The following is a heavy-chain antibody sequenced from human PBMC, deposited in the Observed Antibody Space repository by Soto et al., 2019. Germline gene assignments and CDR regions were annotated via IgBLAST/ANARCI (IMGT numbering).Heavy chain of an antibody. CDR2: ILNTGGTV. CDR3: TGGGVSSGPGY. J-gene: IGHJ4*02. Sequence: GGSLGLLCLTPWSFFRGFNIKSVRQAPGRGLEWVSYILNTGGTVYYADSVRGRFTVSRDNAKNSLFLQMDSLRTEDTAVYYCTGGGVSSGPGYWGQGALVTAPQ. D-gene: IGHD3-22*01. V-gene: IGHV3-48*01. CDR1: WSFFRGFN.